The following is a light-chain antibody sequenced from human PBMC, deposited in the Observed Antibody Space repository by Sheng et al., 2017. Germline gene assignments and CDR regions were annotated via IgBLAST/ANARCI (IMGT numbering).Light chain of an antibody. CDR3: QQSYSTPPNT. Sequence: DIQMTQSPSSLSVSVGDRVTITCRASQSISSYLNWYQQKPGKAPKLLIYAASSLQSGVPSRFSGSGSGTDLTLTISSLQPEDFATYYCQQSYSTPPNTFGQGTKLEIK. V-gene: IGKV1-39*01. CDR1: QSISSY. CDR2: AAS. J-gene: IGKJ2*01.